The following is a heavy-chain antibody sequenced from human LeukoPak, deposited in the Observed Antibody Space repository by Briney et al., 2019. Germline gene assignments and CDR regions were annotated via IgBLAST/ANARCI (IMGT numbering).Heavy chain of an antibody. CDR3: AKDQGQAVVPRRFDN. D-gene: IGHD2-2*01. J-gene: IGHJ4*02. CDR1: GFMISNFA. Sequence: GGSLRLSCAASGFMISNFAMSWVRQAPGKGLEWVSTIYYSGGNTYSADSVKGRFTISRDNAKNTLYLQMNSLRAEDTAVYYCAKDQGQAVVPRRFDNWGQGTLVTVSS. V-gene: IGHV3-23*01. CDR2: IYYSGGNT.